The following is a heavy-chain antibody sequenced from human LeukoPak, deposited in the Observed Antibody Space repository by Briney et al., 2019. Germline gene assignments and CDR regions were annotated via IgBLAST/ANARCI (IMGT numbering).Heavy chain of an antibody. CDR1: GGTFSSYA. CDR2: INPNSGGT. V-gene: IGHV1-2*02. CDR3: GWGSREGAFDI. J-gene: IGHJ3*02. D-gene: IGHD3-16*01. Sequence: ASVKVSCKASGGTFSSYAISWVRQAPGQGLEWMGWINPNSGGTNYAQKFQGRVTMTRDTSISTAYMELSRLRSDDTAVYYCGWGSREGAFDIWGQGTMVTVSS.